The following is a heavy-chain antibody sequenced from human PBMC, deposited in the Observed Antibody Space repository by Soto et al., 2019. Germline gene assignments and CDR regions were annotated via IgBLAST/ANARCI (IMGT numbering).Heavy chain of an antibody. D-gene: IGHD3-22*01. Sequence: GGSLTLSCAASGFTFSSYAMHRYRQAPGKGLEWVAVIWYDGSNKYYADSVKGRFTISRDNSKNTLYLQMNSLRAEDTAVYYCARDNNDYYDSSGYSDYWGQGTLVTVSS. CDR1: GFTFSSYA. J-gene: IGHJ4*02. V-gene: IGHV3-33*01. CDR2: IWYDGSNK. CDR3: ARDNNDYYDSSGYSDY.